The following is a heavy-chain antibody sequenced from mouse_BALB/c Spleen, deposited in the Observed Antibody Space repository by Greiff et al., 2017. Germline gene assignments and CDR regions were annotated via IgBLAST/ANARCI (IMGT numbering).Heavy chain of an antibody. CDR1: GFTFSSFG. V-gene: IGHV5-17*02. D-gene: IGHD2-1*01. Sequence: EVKLVESGGGLVQPGGSRKLSCAASGFTFSSFGMHWVRQAPEKGLEWVAYISSGSSTIYYADTVKGRFTISRDNPKNTLFLQMTSLRSEDTAMYYCARRDAGGNYEEGAMDYWGQGTSVTVAA. J-gene: IGHJ4*01. CDR3: ARRDAGGNYEEGAMDY. CDR2: ISSGSSTI.